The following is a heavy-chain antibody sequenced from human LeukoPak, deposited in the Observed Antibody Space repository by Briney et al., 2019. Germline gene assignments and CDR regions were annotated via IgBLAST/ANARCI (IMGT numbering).Heavy chain of an antibody. CDR3: AGQNPVWELRVWYFDY. V-gene: IGHV4-61*02. J-gene: IGHJ4*02. CDR2: IHTSGST. CDR1: GGSISSGSYY. Sequence: SQTLSLTCTVSGGSISSGSYYWSWIRQPAGKGLEWIGRIHTSGSTNYNPSLKSRITISVDTSKNQFSLKLSSVTAADTAVYYCAGQNPVWELRVWYFDYWGQGTLVTVSS. D-gene: IGHD1-26*01.